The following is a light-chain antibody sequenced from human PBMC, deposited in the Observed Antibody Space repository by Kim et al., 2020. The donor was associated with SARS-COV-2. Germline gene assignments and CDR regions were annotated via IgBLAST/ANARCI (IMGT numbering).Light chain of an antibody. Sequence: DIQMTQSPSTLSASVGDRVTITCRASPSIDTWLAWYQQKPGKAPKLLIYDASSLESGVPSRFSGSGSAAEFTLTITSLQPDDFATYFCQQYKTCPWTFGQGTKVDIK. J-gene: IGKJ1*01. CDR1: PSIDTW. V-gene: IGKV1-5*01. CDR2: DAS. CDR3: QQYKTCPWT.